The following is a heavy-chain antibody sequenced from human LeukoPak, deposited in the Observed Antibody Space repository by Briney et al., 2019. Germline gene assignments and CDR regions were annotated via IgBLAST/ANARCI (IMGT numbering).Heavy chain of an antibody. CDR2: VDDTGTA. D-gene: IGHD1-14*01. V-gene: IGHV4-59*03. CDR3: ARQPRRGVFDI. Sequence: SETLSLTCTVSGVSIGAFSWNWIRQSPGKGLEWIGGVDDTGTAKSNPSLKTRVSMSVDRAANQLSLRLTSVTAADTAMSYCARQPRRGVFDIWGQGTVVIVS. J-gene: IGHJ3*02. CDR1: GVSIGAFS.